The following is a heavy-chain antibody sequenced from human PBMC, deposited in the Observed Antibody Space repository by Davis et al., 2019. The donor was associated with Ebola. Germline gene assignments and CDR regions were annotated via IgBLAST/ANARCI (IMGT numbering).Heavy chain of an antibody. CDR3: ARGLYPWELDY. J-gene: IGHJ4*02. CDR1: GGSISSSSYY. D-gene: IGHD1-1*01. CDR2: IYYSGST. Sequence: GSLRLSCTVSGGSISSSSYYWGWIRQPPGKGLEWIGSIYYSGSTYYNPSLKSRVTISVDTSKNQFSLKLSSVTAADTAVYYCARGLYPWELDYWGQGTLVTVSS. V-gene: IGHV4-39*07.